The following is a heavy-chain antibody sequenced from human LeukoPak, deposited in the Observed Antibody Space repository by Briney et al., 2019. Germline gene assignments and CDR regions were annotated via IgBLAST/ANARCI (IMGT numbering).Heavy chain of an antibody. J-gene: IGHJ4*02. V-gene: IGHV4-30-4*01. CDR3: ATPGYTAMPWALDY. CDR2: IYYSGST. CDR1: GGSISSGDYY. D-gene: IGHD5-18*01. Sequence: PSETLSLTCTVSGGSISSGDYYRSWIRQPPGKGLEWIGYIYYSGSTYYNPSLKSRVTISVDTSKNQFSLKLSSVTAADTAVYYCATPGYTAMPWALDYWGQGTLVTVSS.